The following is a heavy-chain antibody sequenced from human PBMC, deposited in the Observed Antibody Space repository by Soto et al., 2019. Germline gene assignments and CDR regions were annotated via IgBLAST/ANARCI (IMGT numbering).Heavy chain of an antibody. J-gene: IGHJ6*02. D-gene: IGHD4-17*01. CDR3: ARGRVTTRRMDV. CDR1: GGSFSGYY. Sequence: SETLSLTCAVYGGSFSGYYWSWIRQPPGKGLEWIGEINHSGSTNYNPSLKSRVTISVDTSKNQFSLKLSSVTAADTAVYYCARGRVTTRRMDVWGQGPTVTVSS. CDR2: INHSGST. V-gene: IGHV4-34*01.